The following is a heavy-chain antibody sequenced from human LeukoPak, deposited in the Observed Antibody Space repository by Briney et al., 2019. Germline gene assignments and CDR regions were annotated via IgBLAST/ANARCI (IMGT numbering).Heavy chain of an antibody. Sequence: GGPLRLSCAASGFTFSSYSMNWVRQAPGKGLEWVSYISSSSSGIYYADSVKGRFTISRDNAKNSLYLQMNSLRAEDTAVYYCARDVRSGDFDYWGQGTLVTVSS. CDR3: ARDVRSGDFDY. J-gene: IGHJ4*02. V-gene: IGHV3-48*01. CDR1: GFTFSSYS. CDR2: ISSSSSGI. D-gene: IGHD2-21*01.